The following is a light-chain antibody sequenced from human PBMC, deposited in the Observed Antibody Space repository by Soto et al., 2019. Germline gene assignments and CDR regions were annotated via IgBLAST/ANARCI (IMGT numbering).Light chain of an antibody. CDR2: AAS. CDR1: QGISDY. CDR3: QKYNNAPQIT. J-gene: IGKJ5*01. V-gene: IGKV1-27*01. Sequence: DIQMTQSPSSLSASVGDRVTITCRASQGISDYLAWYQQKPGKDPKLLIYAASTLQSGVPSRFSGSGSGTDFILTISSLQPEDVATYYCQKYNNAPQITFGQGTRLEIK.